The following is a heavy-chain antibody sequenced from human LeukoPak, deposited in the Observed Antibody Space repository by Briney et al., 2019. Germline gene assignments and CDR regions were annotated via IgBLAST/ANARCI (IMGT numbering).Heavy chain of an antibody. D-gene: IGHD1-26*01. CDR1: GGTFSSYA. Sequence: SVKVSCKASGGTFSSYAISWVRQAPGQGLEWMGGIIPIFGTANYAQKFQGRVTITADESTSTAYMELSSLRSEDTAVYYCARVPGIVGAIDYWGQGTLVTVSS. CDR3: ARVPGIVGAIDY. V-gene: IGHV1-69*13. J-gene: IGHJ4*02. CDR2: IIPIFGTA.